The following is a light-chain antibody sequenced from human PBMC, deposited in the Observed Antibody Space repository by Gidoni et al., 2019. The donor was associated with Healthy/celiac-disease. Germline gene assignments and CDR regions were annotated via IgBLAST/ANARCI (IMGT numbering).Light chain of an antibody. CDR2: GAS. J-gene: IGKJ1*01. CDR1: QSVSSN. Sequence: EIVMTQSPATLSVSPGERATLSCRASQSVSSNLAWYQQKPGQAPRLLIYGASTRATGIPARFSGSGSGTEFTLTISSLQSEDFAVYYCQQYNNWLGTFXQXTKVXIK. V-gene: IGKV3-15*01. CDR3: QQYNNWLGT.